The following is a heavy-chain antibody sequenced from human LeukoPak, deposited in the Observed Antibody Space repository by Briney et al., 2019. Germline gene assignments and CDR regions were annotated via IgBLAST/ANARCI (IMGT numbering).Heavy chain of an antibody. D-gene: IGHD3-3*01. V-gene: IGHV4-59*01. CDR1: GGCLTNYY. CDR2: IFYTGSDNS. Sequence: SETLSLTCTVSGGCLTNYYWTWIRQPPGKGLEWIGYIFYTGSDNSNYNPSLRSRVTISIDTSKNQFSLKLSSVTAADTAVYYCARGPMGNYYDFWSGYSQNWFDPWGQGTLVTVSS. J-gene: IGHJ5*02. CDR3: ARGPMGNYYDFWSGYSQNWFDP.